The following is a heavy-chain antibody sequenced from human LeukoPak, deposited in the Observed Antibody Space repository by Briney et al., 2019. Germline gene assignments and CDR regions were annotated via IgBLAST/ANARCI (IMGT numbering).Heavy chain of an antibody. V-gene: IGHV4-39*01. CDR3: ARQMGKRIFGVVIITWFDP. CDR2: IYYSGSI. CDR1: GGSISSSSYY. J-gene: IGHJ5*02. D-gene: IGHD3-3*01. Sequence: SETLSLTCTVSGGSISSSSYYWGWIRQPPGKGLEWIGSIYYSGSIYYNPSLKGRVTISVDTSKNQFSLKLNSVTAADTAMYYCARQMGKRIFGVVIITWFDPWGQGTLVTVSS.